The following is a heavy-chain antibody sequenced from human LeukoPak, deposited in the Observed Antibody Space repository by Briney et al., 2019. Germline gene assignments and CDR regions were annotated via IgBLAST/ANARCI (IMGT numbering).Heavy chain of an antibody. CDR3: TKVHSSSWYGSFGYFDY. J-gene: IGHJ4*02. Sequence: GGSLRLSCAASGFTFDDYAMHWVRQAPGKGLEWVSGISWNSGSIGYADSVKGRFSISRDNAKNSLYLHMNSLRAEDTALYYCTKVHSSSWYGSFGYFDYWGQGTLVTVSS. CDR2: ISWNSGSI. D-gene: IGHD6-13*01. CDR1: GFTFDDYA. V-gene: IGHV3-9*01.